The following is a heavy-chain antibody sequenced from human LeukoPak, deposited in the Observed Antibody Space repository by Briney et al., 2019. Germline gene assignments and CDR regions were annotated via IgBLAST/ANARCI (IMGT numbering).Heavy chain of an antibody. D-gene: IGHD6-19*01. Sequence: PPETLSLTCTVSGGSISSYYWSWIRQPAGKGLEWIGRIYTSGSTNYNPSLKSRVTMSVDTSKNQFSLKLSSVTAADTAVYYCASGIAVAGPFDYWGQGTLVTVSS. CDR1: GGSISSYY. CDR3: ASGIAVAGPFDY. J-gene: IGHJ4*02. V-gene: IGHV4-4*07. CDR2: IYTSGST.